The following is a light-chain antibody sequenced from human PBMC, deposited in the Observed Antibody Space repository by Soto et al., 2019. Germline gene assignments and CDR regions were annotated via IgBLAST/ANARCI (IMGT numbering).Light chain of an antibody. Sequence: DIEMTQSPSILSASVGDRVTLTCRASQTIRSWLAWYQQKPGKAPELLIYSASGLESGVPSRFSGSGFGTEFTLTISSVQPDDFATYFCQEYNGNSGLTFGGGTKVEIK. CDR2: SAS. CDR3: QEYNGNSGLT. CDR1: QTIRSW. J-gene: IGKJ4*01. V-gene: IGKV1-5*03.